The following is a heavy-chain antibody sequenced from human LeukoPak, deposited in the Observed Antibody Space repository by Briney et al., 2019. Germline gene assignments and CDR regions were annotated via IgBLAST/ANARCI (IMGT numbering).Heavy chain of an antibody. CDR3: ARGNEYTWWQ. J-gene: IGHJ4*02. CDR2: TWHSGSST. D-gene: IGHD2-15*01. CDR1: DGSIKTDYW. Sequence: SETLSLTCTVSDGSIKTDYWWTWVRQPPGKGLEWIGETWHSGSSTNYNPSLKSRVTISVDKPKSQFSLKLTSVTAADTAIYYCARGNEYTWWQWSQGTLVTVSS. V-gene: IGHV4-4*02.